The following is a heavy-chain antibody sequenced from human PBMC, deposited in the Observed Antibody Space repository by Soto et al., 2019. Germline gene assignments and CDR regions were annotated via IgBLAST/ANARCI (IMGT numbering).Heavy chain of an antibody. CDR3: ARGLGSIVLQPPWRSLVI. J-gene: IGHJ3*01. CDR1: GFTFSDYL. V-gene: IGHV3-7*01. Sequence: GGSLRLSCAVSGFTFSDYLMSWVRQAPGKGLEWVANIKQDGNEKYYVDSVKGRFTISRDNAKNSLCLQMNSLRAEDTAVYYCARGLGSIVLQPPWRSLVIWGQGTMVTVSS. CDR2: IKQDGNEK. D-gene: IGHD2-21*01.